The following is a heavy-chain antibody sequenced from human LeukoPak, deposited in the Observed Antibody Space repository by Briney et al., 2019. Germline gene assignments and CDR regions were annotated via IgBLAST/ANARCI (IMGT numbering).Heavy chain of an antibody. J-gene: IGHJ4*02. D-gene: IGHD1-14*01. CDR1: GGSFSGYY. Sequence: SETLSLTCAVYGGSFSGYYWSWIHQPPGKGLEWIGEINHSGSTNYNPSLKSRVTISVDTSKNQFSLELSSVTAADTAVYYCARGNLFDYWGQGTLVTVSS. CDR3: ARGNLFDY. V-gene: IGHV4-34*01. CDR2: INHSGST.